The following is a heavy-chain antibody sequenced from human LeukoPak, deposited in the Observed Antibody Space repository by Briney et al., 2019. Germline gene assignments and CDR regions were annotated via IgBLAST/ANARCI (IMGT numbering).Heavy chain of an antibody. J-gene: IGHJ2*01. D-gene: IGHD2-15*01. CDR3: ASPRDVAVVVGATAGYFDL. V-gene: IGHV4-59*08. CDR2: IYYSGST. CDR1: GSSISSYY. Sequence: SETLSLTCTVSGSSISSYYWSWIRQPPGKGLEWIGYIYYSGSTNYNPSLKSRVTISVDTSRIQLSLKLNPMTAADTAVYYCASPRDVAVVVGATAGYFDLWGRGTLVTVSS.